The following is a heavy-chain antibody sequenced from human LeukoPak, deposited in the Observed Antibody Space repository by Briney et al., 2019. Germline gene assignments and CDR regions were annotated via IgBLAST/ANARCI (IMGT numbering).Heavy chain of an antibody. D-gene: IGHD2/OR15-2a*01. CDR1: GGSISSYY. CDR2: IYYRGTT. Sequence: SETLSLTCTVSGGSISSYYWSWIRQPPGKGLEWIGYIYYRGTTNYNPSLKSRVTISLDTSKNRFSLNLSSVTAADTAVYYCARVTEYHYSYMDVWGKGTTVTIS. V-gene: IGHV4-59*01. J-gene: IGHJ6*03. CDR3: ARVTEYHYSYMDV.